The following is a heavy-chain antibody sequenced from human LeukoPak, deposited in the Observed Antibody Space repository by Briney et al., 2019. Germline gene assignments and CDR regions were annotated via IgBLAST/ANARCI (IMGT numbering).Heavy chain of an antibody. CDR2: ISAYNGNT. D-gene: IGHD2-15*01. CDR3: ARDTEVVVAAIYYYYYGMDV. V-gene: IGHV1-18*01. Sequence: GASVKVSCKASGYTFTNYGISWVRQAPGQGLEWMGWISAYNGNTNYAQKLQGRVTMTTDTSTSTAYMELRSLRSDDTAVYYCARDTEVVVAAIYYYYYGMDVWGQGTTVTVSS. J-gene: IGHJ6*02. CDR1: GYTFTNYG.